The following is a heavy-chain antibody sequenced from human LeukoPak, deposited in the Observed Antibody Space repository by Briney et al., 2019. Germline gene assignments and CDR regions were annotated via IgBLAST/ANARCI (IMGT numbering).Heavy chain of an antibody. V-gene: IGHV4-34*01. CDR2: INHSGST. CDR1: GGSFSGYY. J-gene: IGHJ4*02. CDR3: ASDLVDY. Sequence: SETLSLTCAVYGGSFSGYYWSWIRQPPGKGLEWIGEINHSGSTNYNLSLKSRVTISVDTSKNQFSLKLSSVTAADTAVYYCASDLVDYWGQGTLVTVSS.